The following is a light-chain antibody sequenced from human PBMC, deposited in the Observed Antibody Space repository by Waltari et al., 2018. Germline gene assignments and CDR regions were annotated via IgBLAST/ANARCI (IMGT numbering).Light chain of an antibody. CDR1: QGISSY. V-gene: IGKV1-9*01. CDR3: QQLNIYPHT. CDR2: AAS. Sequence: DIQLTQSPSFLSASGGDRVTITCRASQGISSYLAWYQQRPVTAPKLLISAASTLQSGVPSRFSGSGSGTEFTLTISSLQPEDFATYYCQQLNIYPHTFGQGTKLEI. J-gene: IGKJ2*01.